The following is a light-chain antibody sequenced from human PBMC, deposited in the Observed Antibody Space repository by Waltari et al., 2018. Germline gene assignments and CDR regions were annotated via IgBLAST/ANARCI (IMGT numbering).Light chain of an antibody. CDR2: RNN. CDR1: SSNIGSNY. CDR3: GTWDGSLSAWV. Sequence: SSSNIGSNYVYWYQQVPGTAPKLLIYRNNQRPSGVPDRFSGSKSGTSASLAISGLRSEDEADYYCGTWDGSLSAWVFGGGTKLTVL. J-gene: IGLJ3*02. V-gene: IGLV1-47*01.